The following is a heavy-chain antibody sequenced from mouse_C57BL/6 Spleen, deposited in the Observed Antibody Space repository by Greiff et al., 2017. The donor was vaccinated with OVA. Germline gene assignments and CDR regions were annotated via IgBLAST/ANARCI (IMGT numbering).Heavy chain of an antibody. V-gene: IGHV1-82*01. CDR2: IYPGDGDT. Sequence: VQLQQSGPELVKPGASVKISCKASGYAFSSSWMNWVKQRPGKGLEWIGRIYPGDGDTNYNGKFKGKATLTADKASSKAYMQLSSLTSEDSAVDFCARERDYYYGSSGFAYWGQGTLVTVSA. D-gene: IGHD1-1*01. J-gene: IGHJ3*01. CDR3: ARERDYYYGSSGFAY. CDR1: GYAFSSSW.